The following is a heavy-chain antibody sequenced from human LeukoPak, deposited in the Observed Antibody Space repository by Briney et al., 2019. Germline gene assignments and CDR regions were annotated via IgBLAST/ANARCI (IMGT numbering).Heavy chain of an antibody. CDR3: ARDTYSIAE. J-gene: IGHJ4*02. V-gene: IGHV3-74*01. CDR1: GFTFSNYW. D-gene: IGHD1-26*01. Sequence: GGSLRLSCAASGFTFSNYWMHWVRHAPGKGLVWVSLIHSDGGTTNYADSVKGRFTISRDNAKNTLYLQMNSLRVEDMAVYYCARDTYSIAEWGQGTLVTVSS. CDR2: IHSDGGTT.